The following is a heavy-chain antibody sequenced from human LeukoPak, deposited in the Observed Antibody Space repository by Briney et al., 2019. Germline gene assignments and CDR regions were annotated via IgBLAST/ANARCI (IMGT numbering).Heavy chain of an antibody. CDR3: AREPITNTSQEFDY. CDR1: GFTFSNYA. CDR2: INVSGGST. D-gene: IGHD1-20*01. J-gene: IGHJ4*02. Sequence: GGSLRLSCAASGFTFSNYAMSWVRQAPGKGLEWVSGINVSGGSTFYADSVRGRFTISRDNSKNTLYLQMNSLRAEDTAVYYCAREPITNTSQEFDYWGQGTLVTVSS. V-gene: IGHV3-23*01.